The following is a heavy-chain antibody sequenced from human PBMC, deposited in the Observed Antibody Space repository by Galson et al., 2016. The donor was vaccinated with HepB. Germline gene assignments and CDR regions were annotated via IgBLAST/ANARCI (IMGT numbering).Heavy chain of an antibody. J-gene: IGHJ4*02. V-gene: IGHV1-3*01. CDR1: GYIFTTHS. D-gene: IGHD2-15*01. CDR2: IRGDNGNT. CDR3: AARSGNDTPYSLDY. Sequence: SVKVSCKASGYIFTTHSLHWVRQAPGQRPEWMGWIRGDNGNTASSQKFQDRVTITRDTSATTVYIELSGLTPEDTAVYYCAARSGNDTPYSLDYWGQGTPVGVSS.